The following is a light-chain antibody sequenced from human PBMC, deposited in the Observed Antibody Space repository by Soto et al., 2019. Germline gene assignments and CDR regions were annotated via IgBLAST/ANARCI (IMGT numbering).Light chain of an antibody. CDR2: EVT. Sequence: QSGLTQTASVSGSPGQSITISCTGTSSDVGGYDYVSWFQQYPGSTPKLIIYEVTNRPSGVSNRFSGSKSGNTASLTISGLQAEEEADYYCSSYTSSSTRLFGSGYKRSVL. CDR1: SSDVGGYDY. CDR3: SSYTSSSTRL. J-gene: IGLJ1*01. V-gene: IGLV2-14*01.